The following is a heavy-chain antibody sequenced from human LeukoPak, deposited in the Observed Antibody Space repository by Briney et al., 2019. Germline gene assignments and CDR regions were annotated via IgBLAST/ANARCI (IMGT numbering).Heavy chain of an antibody. J-gene: IGHJ4*02. CDR3: ARGYYDILTGYFRE. Sequence: PSETLSLTCSVSSGSISSSSYYWGWIRQPPGKGLEWIGTIYYSGSTYYNPSLRSRVTISVDTSKNQFSLKLGSVIAADTAMYYCARGYYDILTGYFREWGQGTLVTVSS. V-gene: IGHV4-39*01. CDR1: SGSISSSSYY. D-gene: IGHD3-9*01. CDR2: IYYSGST.